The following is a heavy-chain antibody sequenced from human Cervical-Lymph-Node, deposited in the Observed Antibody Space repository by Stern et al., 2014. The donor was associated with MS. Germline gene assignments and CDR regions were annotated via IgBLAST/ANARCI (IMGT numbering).Heavy chain of an antibody. V-gene: IGHV1-18*01. D-gene: IGHD6-19*01. CDR3: AKNTSGFDS. CDR1: GSTFTHYG. Sequence: VQLVESGAEVKKPGASVKVSCKASGSTFTHYGVSWVRQAPGQGLEWMEWISSYNGHTKYAPRFQGRVTMTTDTSTNTAYMEMRGLRSDDTAVYYCAKNTSGFDSWGQGTLVTVSS. J-gene: IGHJ5*01. CDR2: ISSYNGHT.